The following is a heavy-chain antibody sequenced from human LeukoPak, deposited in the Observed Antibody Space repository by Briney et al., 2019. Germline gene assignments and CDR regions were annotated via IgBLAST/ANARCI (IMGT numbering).Heavy chain of an antibody. J-gene: IGHJ4*02. D-gene: IGHD6-13*01. CDR1: GFTFRNYG. Sequence: GGSLRLSCTASGFTFRNYGMHWVRQAPGKGLEWVAVIWCDGSNKYYADSVKGRFTISRDNSKNTLYLQVDSLRAEDTAVYYCTRDVSSTRFDCWGQGTQVTVSS. CDR3: TRDVSSTRFDC. V-gene: IGHV3-33*01. CDR2: IWCDGSNK.